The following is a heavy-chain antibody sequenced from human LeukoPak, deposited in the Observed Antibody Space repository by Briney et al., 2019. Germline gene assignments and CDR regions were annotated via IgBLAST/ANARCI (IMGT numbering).Heavy chain of an antibody. Sequence: EASVKVSCKASGYTFSGYFMHWVRQAPGQGLEWMGWIYPNSGGTKYAQKFQGRVTMTRDTSISTIYMELCSLRSDDTAVYYCAITSHSKASDIWGQGTMVTVSS. CDR2: IYPNSGGT. CDR1: GYTFSGYF. CDR3: AITSHSKASDI. J-gene: IGHJ3*02. V-gene: IGHV1-2*02. D-gene: IGHD2-2*01.